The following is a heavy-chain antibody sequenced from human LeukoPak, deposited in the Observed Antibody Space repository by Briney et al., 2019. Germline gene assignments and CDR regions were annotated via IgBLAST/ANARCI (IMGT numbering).Heavy chain of an antibody. Sequence: GGALRLSCAASGFTFSSYAMSWVRQAPGKGLEWVAAISGSGGSTYYADSVKRRFTISRDNSKNTLYLQMNSLRAEDTAVYYCAKDELTRGYYWGYWGQGTLVTVSS. V-gene: IGHV3-23*01. CDR3: AKDELTRGYYWGY. CDR2: ISGSGGST. D-gene: IGHD3-22*01. CDR1: GFTFSSYA. J-gene: IGHJ4*02.